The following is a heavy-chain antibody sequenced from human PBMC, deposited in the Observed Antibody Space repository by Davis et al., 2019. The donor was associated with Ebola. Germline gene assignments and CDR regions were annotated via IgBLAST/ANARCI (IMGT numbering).Heavy chain of an antibody. J-gene: IGHJ4*02. V-gene: IGHV1-2*02. CDR3: ARAVGEWLFSYFDY. D-gene: IGHD3-3*01. Sequence: FQGRVTMTRDTSISTAYMELSSLTSDDTAMYYCARAVGEWLFSYFDYWGQGTLVTVSS.